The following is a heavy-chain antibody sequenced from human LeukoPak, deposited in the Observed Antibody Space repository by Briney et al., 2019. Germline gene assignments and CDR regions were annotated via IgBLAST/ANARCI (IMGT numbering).Heavy chain of an antibody. J-gene: IGHJ5*02. CDR2: IYYSGST. CDR1: GGSISSYY. CDR3: ARTARCSSTSCFMRGTALDP. Sequence: PSETLSLTCTVSGGSISSYYWSWIRQPPGKGLEWIGYIYYSGSTNYNPSLKSRVTISVDTSKNQFSLKLSSVTAADTAVYYCARTARCSSTSCFMRGTALDPWGQGTLVTVSS. D-gene: IGHD2-2*01. V-gene: IGHV4-59*12.